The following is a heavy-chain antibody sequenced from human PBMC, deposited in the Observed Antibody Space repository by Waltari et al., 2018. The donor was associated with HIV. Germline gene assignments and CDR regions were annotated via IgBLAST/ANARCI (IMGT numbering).Heavy chain of an antibody. CDR2: IYYSGST. CDR1: GAPISSSRYS. J-gene: IGHJ4*02. V-gene: IGHV4-39*01. Sequence: QLQLQESGPALVKPSATLSPTSPVPGAPISSSRYSWRWIRQPPGKGLEWIGSIYYSGSTYYNPSLKSRVTISVDTSKNQFSLKLSSVTAADTAVYYCARLGWAAAGTTVDYWGQGTLVTVSS. D-gene: IGHD6-13*01. CDR3: ARLGWAAAGTTVDY.